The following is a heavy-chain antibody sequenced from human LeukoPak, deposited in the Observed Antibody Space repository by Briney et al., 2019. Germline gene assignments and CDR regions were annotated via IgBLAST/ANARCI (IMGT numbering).Heavy chain of an antibody. CDR3: ATRTLYGGNGYFDY. Sequence: ASVKVSCKASGYTFTSYGISWVRQAPGQGLEWMGWISAYNGNTNYAQKLQGRVTMTTDRSTSTAYMELRSLRSDDTAVYYCATRTLYGGNGYFDYWGQGTLVTVSS. D-gene: IGHD4-23*01. CDR2: ISAYNGNT. CDR1: GYTFTSYG. V-gene: IGHV1-18*01. J-gene: IGHJ4*02.